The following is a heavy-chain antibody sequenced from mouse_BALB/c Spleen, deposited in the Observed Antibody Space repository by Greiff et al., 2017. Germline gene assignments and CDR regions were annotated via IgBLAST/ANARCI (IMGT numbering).Heavy chain of an antibody. V-gene: IGHV5-17*02. J-gene: IGHJ2*01. CDR3: ARCDYDGYYFDY. CDR1: GFTFSSFG. Sequence: EVKLMESGGGLVQPGGSRKLSCAASGFTFSSFGMHWVRQAPEKGLEWVAYISSGSSTIYYADTVKGRFTISRDNPKNTLFLQMTSLRSEDTAMYYCARCDYDGYYFDYWGQGTTLTVSS. D-gene: IGHD2-4*01. CDR2: ISSGSSTI.